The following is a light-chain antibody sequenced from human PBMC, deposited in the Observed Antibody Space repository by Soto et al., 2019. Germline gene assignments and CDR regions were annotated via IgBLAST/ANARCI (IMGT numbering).Light chain of an antibody. CDR2: EVS. V-gene: IGLV2-14*01. CDR3: SSYTSSSTYV. J-gene: IGLJ1*01. CDR1: SSDVGGYNY. Sequence: QSVQTQPASVSWSPGQSITISCTGTSSDVGGYNYVSWYQQHPGKAPKLMIYEVSNRPSGVSNRFSGSKSGNTASLTISGLQAEDEPDYYCSSYTSSSTYVFGTGTKLTFL.